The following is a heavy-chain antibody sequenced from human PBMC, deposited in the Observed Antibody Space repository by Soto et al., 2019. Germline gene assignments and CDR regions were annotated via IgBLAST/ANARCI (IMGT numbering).Heavy chain of an antibody. CDR2: IYHSGST. CDR1: GGSISSGGYS. J-gene: IGHJ5*02. CDR3: ASIYDSSCYYDGINWFAP. D-gene: IGHD3-22*01. V-gene: IGHV4-30-2*01. Sequence: SETLSLTCTVSGGSISSGGYSWNWIRQPPGKGLEWIGYIYHSGSTLYNPSLKSRVTISVDKSKNQFSLELSSVTAADTAVYSCASIYDSSCYYDGINWFAPWGQRTLVPVSS.